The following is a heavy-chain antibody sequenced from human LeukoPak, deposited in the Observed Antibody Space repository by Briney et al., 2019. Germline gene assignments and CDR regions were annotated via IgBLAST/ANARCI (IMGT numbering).Heavy chain of an antibody. CDR1: GASISSGSYY. V-gene: IGHV4-61*09. CDR3: ARGRYVTTRGGAAAGFLDY. J-gene: IGHJ4*02. D-gene: IGHD6-13*01. Sequence: SETLSLTCTVSGASISSGSYYWSWIRQPAGKGLEWIGHIYTSGSTNYNPSLKSRVTISVDTSQNQFSLRLSSVTAADTAVYYCARGRYVTTRGGAAAGFLDYWGQGTLVTVST. CDR2: IYTSGST.